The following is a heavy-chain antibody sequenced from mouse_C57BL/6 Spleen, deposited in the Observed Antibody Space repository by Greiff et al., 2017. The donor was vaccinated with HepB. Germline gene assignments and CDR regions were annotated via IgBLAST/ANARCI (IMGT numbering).Heavy chain of an antibody. CDR3: AREGDGVRFAY. CDR1: GFTFSSYA. CDR2: ISDGGSYT. J-gene: IGHJ3*01. Sequence: SGFTFSSYAMSWVRQTPEKRLEWVATISDGGSYTYYPDNVKGRFTISRDNAKNNLYLQMSHLKSEDTAMYYCAREGDGVRFAYWGQGTLVTVSA. D-gene: IGHD2-3*01. V-gene: IGHV5-4*01.